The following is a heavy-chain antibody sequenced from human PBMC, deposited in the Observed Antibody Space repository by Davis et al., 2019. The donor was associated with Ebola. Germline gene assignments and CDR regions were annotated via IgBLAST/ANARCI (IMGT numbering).Heavy chain of an antibody. CDR1: GFAFSNSA. V-gene: IGHV3-23*01. CDR3: ASSILWFREWHY. CDR2: IGGSGEST. J-gene: IGHJ4*02. D-gene: IGHD3-10*01. Sequence: GESLKISCEASGFAFSNSAMSWVRHSPAKGLGWRSAIGGSGESTFYADFVRGRFTITRDNSKNTLYLQLNRLRADDTAVYYCASSILWFREWHYWGQGTLVTVST.